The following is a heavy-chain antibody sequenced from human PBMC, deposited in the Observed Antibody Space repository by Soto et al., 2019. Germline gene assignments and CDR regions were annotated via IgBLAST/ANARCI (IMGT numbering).Heavy chain of an antibody. J-gene: IGHJ4*02. V-gene: IGHV4-30-2*01. D-gene: IGHD4-4*01. Sequence: QLQLPESGSGLVKPSQTLSLTCAVSGGSISSGGYSWSWIRQPPGKVLEWIGYIYHSGSTYYNPSLKSRVTISVDRSTNQFTLKLSSVTSADTAVYYCDIGITTVTTIDYWGQGPLVTVSS. CDR1: GGSISSGGYS. CDR2: IYHSGST. CDR3: DIGITTVTTIDY.